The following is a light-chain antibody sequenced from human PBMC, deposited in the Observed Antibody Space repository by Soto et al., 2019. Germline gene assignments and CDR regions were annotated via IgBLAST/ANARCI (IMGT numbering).Light chain of an antibody. CDR2: AAS. CDR1: QSVGSN. J-gene: IGKJ3*01. CDR3: QQSYSTPLT. Sequence: EIVMTQSAATLSVSPGERATLSCRPSQSVGSNLAWYQQKPGQAPRLLIYAASTRATGIPDRFSGSGSGTDFTLTISSLQPEDFATYYCQQSYSTPLTFGPGTKVDIK. V-gene: IGKV3D-15*01.